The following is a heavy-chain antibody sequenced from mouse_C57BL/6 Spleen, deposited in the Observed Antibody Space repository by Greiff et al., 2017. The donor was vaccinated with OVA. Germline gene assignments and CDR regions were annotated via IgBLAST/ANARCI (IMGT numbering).Heavy chain of an antibody. D-gene: IGHD1-1*01. Sequence: VQLQQSVAALVRPGASLTLSFQSSFSPFPVSSMPLVKQTPLPCLAWIGAIDPETGGTAYNQKFQGKAILTADKSSRTAYMELRSLTSEDSAVYYCTRLYGSSYFDYWGQGTTLTVSS. CDR1: FSPFPVSS. CDR3: TRLYGSSYFDY. V-gene: IGHV1-15*01. J-gene: IGHJ2*01. CDR2: IDPETGGT.